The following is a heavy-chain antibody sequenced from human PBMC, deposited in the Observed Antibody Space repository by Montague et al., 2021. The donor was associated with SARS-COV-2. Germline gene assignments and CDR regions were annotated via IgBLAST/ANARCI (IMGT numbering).Heavy chain of an antibody. CDR3: ARAYCGDVCHVGP. D-gene: IGHD2-21*02. CDR1: VGSISNYY. CDR2: IYDSGSA. J-gene: IGHJ5*02. V-gene: IGHV4-59*01. Sequence: SETLSLTCTVSVGSISNYYWTWIRQPPGKGLEWVGYIYDSGSANYNPSLNSRSTISVDTSNNQFSLRLSSVTAADTAVYYCARAYCGDVCHVGPWGQGILVTVSS.